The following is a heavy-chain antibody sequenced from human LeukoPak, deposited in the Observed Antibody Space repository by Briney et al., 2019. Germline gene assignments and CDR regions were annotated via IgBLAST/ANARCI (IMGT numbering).Heavy chain of an antibody. CDR1: GFTFSSYA. J-gene: IGHJ5*02. CDR3: ARDSPNYDILTGPAMGWFDP. CDR2: ISGSGGST. Sequence: GGSLRLSCAASGFTFSSYAMSWVRQAPGKGLEWVSAISGSGGSTYYADSVKGRFTISRDNSKNTLYLQMNSLRAEDTAVYYCARDSPNYDILTGPAMGWFDPWGQGTLVTVSS. V-gene: IGHV3-23*01. D-gene: IGHD3-9*01.